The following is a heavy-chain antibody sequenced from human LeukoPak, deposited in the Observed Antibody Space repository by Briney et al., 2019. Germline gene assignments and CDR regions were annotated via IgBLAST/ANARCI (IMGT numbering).Heavy chain of an antibody. CDR1: GGTFSSYA. V-gene: IGHV1-69*01. CDR2: IIPIFGTA. J-gene: IGHJ4*02. Sequence: ASVKVSCKASGGTFSSYAISWVRQAPGQGLEWMGGIIPIFGTANYAQKFQGRVTITADESTSTAYMELSSLRSEDTAVYYGARDPSRLRSGFDYWGQGTLVTVSS. D-gene: IGHD4-17*01. CDR3: ARDPSRLRSGFDY.